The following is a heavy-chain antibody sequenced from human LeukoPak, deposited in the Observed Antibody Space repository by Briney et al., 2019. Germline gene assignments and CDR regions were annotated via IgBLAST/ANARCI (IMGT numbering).Heavy chain of an antibody. Sequence: GGSLRLSCAASGFTVSSNYMSWVRQAPGKGLEWVSVIYSGGSTYYADSVKGRFTISRDNAKNTLYLQMNSLRAEDTALYYCARVARGDYYYYYMDVWGKGTTVTVSS. CDR3: ARVARGDYYYYYMDV. V-gene: IGHV3-53*01. CDR1: GFTVSSNY. D-gene: IGHD3-10*01. J-gene: IGHJ6*03. CDR2: IYSGGST.